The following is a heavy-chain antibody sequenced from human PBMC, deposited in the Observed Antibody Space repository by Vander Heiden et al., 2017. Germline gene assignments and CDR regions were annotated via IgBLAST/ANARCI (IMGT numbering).Heavy chain of an antibody. CDR2: ISGSGGST. D-gene: IGHD3-9*01. V-gene: IGHV3-23*01. CDR3: AKDGSYDILTGYYPDDY. Sequence: EVQLLESGGGLVQPGGSLRLSCAASGFTFSSHAMSWVRQAPGKGLEWVSAISGSGGSTYYADSVKGRFTISRDNSKNTLYLQMNSLRAEDTAVYYCAKDGSYDILTGYYPDDYWGQGTLVTVSS. CDR1: GFTFSSHA. J-gene: IGHJ4*02.